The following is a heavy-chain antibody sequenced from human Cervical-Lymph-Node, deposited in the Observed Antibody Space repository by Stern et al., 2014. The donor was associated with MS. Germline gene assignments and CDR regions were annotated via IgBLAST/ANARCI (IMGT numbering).Heavy chain of an antibody. CDR2: INPNTGTT. CDR1: GCSFTTHY. J-gene: IGHJ5*02. D-gene: IGHD1-1*01. CDR3: TRVQRERRALDPFDP. Sequence: QLVESGAEVKKPGASVNVSCEASGCSFTTHYMHWMRQAPGERLEWVGTINPNTGTTSYARQFQGRVIITRDTSTSTIYMELTGLRSEDTALYFCTRVQRERRALDPFDPWGQGTLVTVSS. V-gene: IGHV1-46*03.